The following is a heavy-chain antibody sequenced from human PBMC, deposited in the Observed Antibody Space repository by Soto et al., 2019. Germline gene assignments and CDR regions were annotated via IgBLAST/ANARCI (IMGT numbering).Heavy chain of an antibody. D-gene: IGHD3-10*01. Sequence: SETLSITWSVYDCYISSYDVIWIRPPPGKGLEWIGYIYYSGSTNYNPSLKSRVTISVDTSKNQFSLKLSSVTAADTAVYYCARDRGDGSGSPFDYWGQGTLVTVSS. V-gene: IGHV4-59*01. CDR1: DCYISSYD. CDR3: ARDRGDGSGSPFDY. CDR2: IYYSGST. J-gene: IGHJ4*02.